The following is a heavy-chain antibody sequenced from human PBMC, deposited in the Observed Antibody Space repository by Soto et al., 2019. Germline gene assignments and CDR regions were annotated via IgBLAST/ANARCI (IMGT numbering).Heavy chain of an antibody. CDR2: VYHSGTS. V-gene: IGHV4-4*02. J-gene: IGHJ3*02. Sequence: PSETLSLTCTVSGGTISSANWWNWVRQSPGKGLEWIGHVYHSGTSNFNPSLRSRVTMSVDKSKNQFSLKVTSVTAADTAVYYCVTAFDSSGYGYFDIWGQGAQVTV. D-gene: IGHD3-22*01. CDR3: VTAFDSSGYGYFDI. CDR1: GGTISSANW.